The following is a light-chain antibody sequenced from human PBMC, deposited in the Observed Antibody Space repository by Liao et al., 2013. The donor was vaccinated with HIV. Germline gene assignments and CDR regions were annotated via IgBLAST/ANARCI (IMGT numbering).Light chain of an antibody. V-gene: IGLV3-1*01. CDR3: QAWDSSADVV. J-gene: IGLJ2*01. Sequence: SYVLTQPPSVSVSPGQTASITCSGATLGHKSPSWYQQRPGQPPVLVIYQGTKRPSGIPGRFSGSNSENTATLTISGTQPMDEADYFCQAWDSSADVVFGGGTKLTVL. CDR1: TLGHKS. CDR2: QGT.